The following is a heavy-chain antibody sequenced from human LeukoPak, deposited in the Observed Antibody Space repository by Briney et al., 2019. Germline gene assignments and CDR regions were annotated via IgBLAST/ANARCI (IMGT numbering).Heavy chain of an antibody. J-gene: IGHJ4*02. Sequence: SETLSLTCTVCVGSISIGSYYWRSIRQPAVKGLELIGRIYAIGSPNYIPSVKIRVTISVHTSKNLSALHMRSVTAADTAVYFCARATIRYCSSTSCYEDYWGQGTLVTVSS. D-gene: IGHD2-2*01. V-gene: IGHV4-61*02. CDR3: ARATIRYCSSTSCYEDY. CDR1: VGSISIGSYY. CDR2: IYAIGSP.